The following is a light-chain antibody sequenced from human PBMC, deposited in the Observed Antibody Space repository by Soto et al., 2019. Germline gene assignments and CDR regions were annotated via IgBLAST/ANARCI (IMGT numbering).Light chain of an antibody. CDR2: GNS. J-gene: IGLJ2*01. CDR3: QSYDSSLNVV. Sequence: SVLTQPPSVSGAPGQRVTISCTGSSSNIGAGYDVHWYQQLPGTAPKLLIYGNSNRPSGVPDRFSGSKSGTSASLAITVLQAEDEADYYRQSYDSSLNVVFGGGTKLTVL. CDR1: SSNIGAGYD. V-gene: IGLV1-40*01.